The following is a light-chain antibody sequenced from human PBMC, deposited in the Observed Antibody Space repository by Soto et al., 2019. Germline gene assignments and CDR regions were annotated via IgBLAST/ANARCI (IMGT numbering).Light chain of an antibody. CDR2: GAS. CDR1: QTIRTN. Sequence: EIVMTQSPATLSVSPGEGATLSCRASQTIRTNLAWYQQKPGQAPRLLIYGASARATAIPATFTGSGSGTEFTLTISILQSEDFVLYYCQQYDNWPYTFGQGTKLEIK. V-gene: IGKV3-15*01. CDR3: QQYDNWPYT. J-gene: IGKJ2*01.